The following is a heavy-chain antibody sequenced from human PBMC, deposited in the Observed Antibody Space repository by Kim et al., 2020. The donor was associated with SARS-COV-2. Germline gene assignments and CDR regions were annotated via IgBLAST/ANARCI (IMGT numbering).Heavy chain of an antibody. J-gene: IGHJ4*02. CDR2: IGSSGSYK. V-gene: IGHV3-11*03. CDR3: ARLPRSWSYLDY. D-gene: IGHD3-10*01. CDR1: GFTFSDYY. Sequence: GGSLRLSCAASGFTFSDYYMSWIRQAPGKGLEWVSYIGSSGSYKDYADSVRGRSTISRDNSKNSLYLQMNSLRVDDTAVFYCARLPRSWSYLDYWGQG.